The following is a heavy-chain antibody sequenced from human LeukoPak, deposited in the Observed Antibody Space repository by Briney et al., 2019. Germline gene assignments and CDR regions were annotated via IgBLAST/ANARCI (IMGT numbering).Heavy chain of an antibody. J-gene: IGHJ3*02. CDR1: GYTFTNFG. D-gene: IGHD6-19*01. CDR3: ARAGGWAREDYKADAFHI. V-gene: IGHV1-18*01. CDR2: ISTYKGNT. Sequence: GATVKVSCKASGYTFTNFGISWVRQAPGQGLEWMGWISTYKGNTNCAQKLQDRVTMTTDTSTTTAYMELRSLRSDDTAVYYCARAGGWAREDYKADAFHIWGQGTVVTVSS.